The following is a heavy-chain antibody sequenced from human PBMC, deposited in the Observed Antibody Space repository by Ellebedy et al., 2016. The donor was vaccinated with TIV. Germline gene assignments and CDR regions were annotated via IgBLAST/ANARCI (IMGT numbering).Heavy chain of an antibody. CDR2: IRQEGDEI. CDR3: ARRASYGDYAVQVNPWFDP. CDR1: GFNFRSYW. V-gene: IGHV3-7*01. D-gene: IGHD4-17*01. J-gene: IGHJ5*02. Sequence: PGGSLRLPCAASGFNFRSYWMTWVRQAPGKGLEWVAKIRQEGDEIYYVESVKGRFTISRDNAKNSLFLQMNSLRVEETAVYYCARRASYGDYAVQVNPWFDPWGQGTLVTVSS.